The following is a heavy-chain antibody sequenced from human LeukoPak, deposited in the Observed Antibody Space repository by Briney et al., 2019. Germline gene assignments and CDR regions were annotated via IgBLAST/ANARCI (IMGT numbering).Heavy chain of an antibody. CDR2: IWDDGNNK. CDR1: GFSFSNHG. CDR3: ARDSYQDYYGRFDP. D-gene: IGHD3-10*01. V-gene: IGHV3-33*01. Sequence: GGSLRLSCAAAGFSFSNHGMHWVRQAPGKRLEWVAVIWDDGNNKRYANSVNGRFTISRDNSENTLYLQMNGLTAEDTAMYYCARDSYQDYYGRFDPWGQGTLVIVSS. J-gene: IGHJ5*02.